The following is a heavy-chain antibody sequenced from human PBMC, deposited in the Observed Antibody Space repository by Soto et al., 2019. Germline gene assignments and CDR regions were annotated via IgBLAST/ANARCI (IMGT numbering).Heavy chain of an antibody. CDR3: AREGPTSCYHL. V-gene: IGHV4-31*03. J-gene: IGHJ4*02. CDR2: IYYSGST. CDR1: GGSISSGGYY. Sequence: QVQLQESGPGLVKPSQTLSLTCTVSGGSISSGGYYWSWIRQHPGKGLEWIGYIYYSGSTYYNPSLKSXXTXSXXTSKNQFSLKLSSVTAADTAVYYCAREGPTSCYHLWGQGTLVTVSS. D-gene: IGHD2-2*01.